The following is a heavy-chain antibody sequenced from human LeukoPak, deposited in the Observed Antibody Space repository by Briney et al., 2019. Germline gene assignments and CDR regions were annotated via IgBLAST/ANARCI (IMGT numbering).Heavy chain of an antibody. CDR3: AKVPDGDYGVDY. CDR2: ISYDGSNK. Sequence: GGSLRLSCAASGFTFSSYGMPWGRQAPGKGLEWVAVISYDGSNKYYAESVKGRFTISRDNSKNTLYLQMNSLRAEDTAVYYCAKVPDGDYGVDYWGQGTLVTVSS. J-gene: IGHJ4*02. V-gene: IGHV3-30*18. CDR1: GFTFSSYG. D-gene: IGHD4-17*01.